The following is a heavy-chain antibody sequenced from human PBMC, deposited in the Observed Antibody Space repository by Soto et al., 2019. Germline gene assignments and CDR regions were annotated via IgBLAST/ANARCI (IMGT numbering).Heavy chain of an antibody. V-gene: IGHV4-59*01. D-gene: IGHD1-1*01. CDR2: IYYSGST. J-gene: IGHJ4*02. Sequence: SETLSLTCIVSGGSISNYYWSWIRQPPGKRLEWIGYIYYSGSTNYNPSLQSRVTISVDTSKIQFSLKLSSVTAADTAVYYCARAVLQASAPFDYWGQGTMVTVSS. CDR1: GGSISNYY. CDR3: ARAVLQASAPFDY.